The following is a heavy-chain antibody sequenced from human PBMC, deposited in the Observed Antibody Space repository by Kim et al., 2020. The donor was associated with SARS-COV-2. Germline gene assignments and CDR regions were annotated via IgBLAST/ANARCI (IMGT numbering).Heavy chain of an antibody. D-gene: IGHD3-10*01. CDR2: IYYSGST. J-gene: IGHJ4*02. Sequence: SETLSLTCAVSGGSISSGGYSWSWIRQPPGKGLEWIGYIYYSGSTYYNPSLKSRVTISVDRSKNQFSLKLSSVTAADTAVYYCARAKNYGSGSAFDYWGPGTLVTVSS. CDR1: GGSISSGGYS. V-gene: IGHV4-30-2*01. CDR3: ARAKNYGSGSAFDY.